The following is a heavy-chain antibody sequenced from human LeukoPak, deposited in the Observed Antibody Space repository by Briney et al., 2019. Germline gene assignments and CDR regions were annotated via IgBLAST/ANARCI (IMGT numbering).Heavy chain of an antibody. V-gene: IGHV4-31*03. J-gene: IGHJ4*02. D-gene: IGHD1-1*01. CDR2: IYYSGST. CDR3: ARVGGTLGDYFDY. Sequence: SGTLSLTCTVSGGSIISGGYYWSWIRQHPGTGLEWIGYIYYSGSTYYNPSLRSRLSISVDTSKNEFYLRLSSVTAADTAVYYCARVGGTLGDYFDYWGQGTLVTVSS. CDR1: GGSIISGGYY.